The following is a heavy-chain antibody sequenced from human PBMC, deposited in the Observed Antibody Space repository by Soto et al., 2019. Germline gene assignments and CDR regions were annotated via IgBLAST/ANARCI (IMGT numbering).Heavy chain of an antibody. Sequence: SETLSLTCIVSGGSITSSHWSWIRQLPEKGLEWIAYTSYTGNTNYNPSFQGQVTISADKSISTAYLQWSSLKASDTAMYYCARGDWDPARGENLFDPGGKGTLVTVSS. D-gene: IGHD3-16*01. CDR1: GGSITSSH. V-gene: IGHV4-59*12. J-gene: IGHJ5*02. CDR3: ARGDWDPARGENLFDP. CDR2: TSYTGNT.